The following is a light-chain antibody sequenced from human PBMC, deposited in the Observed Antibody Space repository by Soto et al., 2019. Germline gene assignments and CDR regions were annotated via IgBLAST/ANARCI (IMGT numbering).Light chain of an antibody. CDR1: QNIRFW. CDR3: QQSHSFPLT. J-gene: IGKJ4*01. CDR2: GAS. V-gene: IGKV1D-12*01. Sequence: DIQMSQSPSFXSASIGDRVTITCRASQNIRFWLAWYQQKPGKASKSLIRGASSLQPGVPSRFSGSGSGTDFTLTITSLQPEDFAPYYCQQSHSFPLTFGGGTKVDIK.